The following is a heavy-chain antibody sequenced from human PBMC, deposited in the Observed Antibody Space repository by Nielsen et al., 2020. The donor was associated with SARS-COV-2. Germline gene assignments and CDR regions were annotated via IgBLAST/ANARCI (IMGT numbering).Heavy chain of an antibody. Sequence: SETLSLTCTVSGDSISSRGNYWAWIRQSPGKRLEWIGSIYYSGSTHYNPSLKSRVAISVDTSKNQFSLKLSSVTAADTAVYYCARGFDPWGQGTLVTVSS. CDR2: IYYSGST. CDR1: GDSISSRGNY. V-gene: IGHV4-39*01. J-gene: IGHJ5*02. CDR3: ARGFDP.